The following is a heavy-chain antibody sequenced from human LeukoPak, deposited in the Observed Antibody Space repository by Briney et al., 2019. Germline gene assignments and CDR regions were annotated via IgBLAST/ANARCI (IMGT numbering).Heavy chain of an antibody. CDR1: GYDFINYG. D-gene: IGHD6-6*01. Sequence: GASVKVSCKASGYDFINYGITWVRQAPGQGLEWMGWTSLYNGNTDYKLQGRVTMTTDTSTSTAYMELRSLRSDDTAVYYCARGGPFFSSSSSKEYYFDYWGQGTLVTVSS. J-gene: IGHJ4*02. V-gene: IGHV1-18*01. CDR2: TSLYNGNT. CDR3: ARGGPFFSSSSSKEYYFDY.